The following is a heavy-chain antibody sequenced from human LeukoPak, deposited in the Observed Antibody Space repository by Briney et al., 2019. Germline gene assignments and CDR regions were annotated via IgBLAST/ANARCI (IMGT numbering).Heavy chain of an antibody. Sequence: PGGSLRLSCAASGFTFSNYGMQWVRQAPGKGLEWVAFIRYGGSNKYYADSVKGRFTISRDNSKNTLDLQMNSLRPEDSAIYYCAKCAGLYSSSSPIDYWGQGTLVTVSP. D-gene: IGHD6-6*01. J-gene: IGHJ4*02. CDR1: GFTFSNYG. V-gene: IGHV3-30*02. CDR2: IRYGGSNK. CDR3: AKCAGLYSSSSPIDY.